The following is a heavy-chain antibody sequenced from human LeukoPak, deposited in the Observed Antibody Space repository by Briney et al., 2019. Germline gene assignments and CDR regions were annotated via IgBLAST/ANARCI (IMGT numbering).Heavy chain of an antibody. Sequence: ASVKVSCKASGYTFTSYGISWVRQAPGQGLEWMGWISAYNGNTNYAQKLQGRVTMTTDTSTSTAYMELRSLRSDDTAVYYCARPLGDYYYYYMDVWGKGTTVTASS. CDR2: ISAYNGNT. D-gene: IGHD3-16*01. CDR1: GYTFTSYG. J-gene: IGHJ6*03. CDR3: ARPLGDYYYYYMDV. V-gene: IGHV1-18*01.